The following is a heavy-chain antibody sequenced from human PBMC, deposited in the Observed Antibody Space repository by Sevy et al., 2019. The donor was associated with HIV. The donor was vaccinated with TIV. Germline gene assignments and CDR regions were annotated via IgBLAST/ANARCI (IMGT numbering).Heavy chain of an antibody. J-gene: IGHJ4*02. CDR3: ARISAAAVLFDY. CDR2: IYYSGST. V-gene: IGHV4-39*01. CDR1: GGSISSSSYY. D-gene: IGHD6-13*01. Sequence: SETLSLTCTVSGGSISSSSYYWGWIRQPPGKGLEWIGSIYYSGSTYYNPSLKSRVTISVDTSKNQFSLKLSSVTAADTAVYYYARISAAAVLFDYWGQGTLVTVSS.